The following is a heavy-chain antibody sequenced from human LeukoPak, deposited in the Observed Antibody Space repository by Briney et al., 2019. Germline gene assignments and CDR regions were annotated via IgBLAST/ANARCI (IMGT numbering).Heavy chain of an antibody. V-gene: IGHV3-7*01. CDR2: IKQDGSEK. D-gene: IGHD3-22*01. J-gene: IGHJ4*02. Sequence: GGSLRLSCAASGFTFSSYWMSWVRQAPGKGLEWVANIKQDGSEKYYVDSVKGRFTISRDNAKNSLYLQMNSLRAEDTAVYYCARVSAPYYYDSSGYYFDYWGQGTLVTVSS. CDR1: GFTFSSYW. CDR3: ARVSAPYYYDSSGYYFDY.